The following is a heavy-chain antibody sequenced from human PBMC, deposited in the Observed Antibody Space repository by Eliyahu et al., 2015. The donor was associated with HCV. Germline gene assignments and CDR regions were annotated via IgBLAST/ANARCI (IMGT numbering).Heavy chain of an antibody. Sequence: QVQLVQSGAEVKKPGASVKVSCKVSGYTLTELSMXWVRQAPGKGLEWMGGFDPEDGETIYAQKFQGRVTMTEDTSTDTAYMELSSLRSEDTAVYYCATWSLGYSGYGAAREVDYWGQGTLVTVSS. J-gene: IGHJ4*02. CDR2: FDPEDGET. CDR1: GYTLTELS. D-gene: IGHD5-12*01. CDR3: ATWSLGYSGYGAAREVDY. V-gene: IGHV1-24*01.